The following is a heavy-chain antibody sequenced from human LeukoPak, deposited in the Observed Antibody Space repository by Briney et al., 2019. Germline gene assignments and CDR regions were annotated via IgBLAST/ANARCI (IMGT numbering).Heavy chain of an antibody. J-gene: IGHJ6*03. CDR1: GFTVTNNY. Sequence: PGGSLRLSCAASGFTVTNNYMSWVRQAPGKGLEWVANIKQDGSEKYYVDSVKGRFTISRDNAKNSLYLQMNSLRAEDTAVYYCARLSRYSSSSYYYYYYYMDVWGKGTTVTVSS. V-gene: IGHV3-7*01. D-gene: IGHD6-6*01. CDR3: ARLSRYSSSSYYYYYYYMDV. CDR2: IKQDGSEK.